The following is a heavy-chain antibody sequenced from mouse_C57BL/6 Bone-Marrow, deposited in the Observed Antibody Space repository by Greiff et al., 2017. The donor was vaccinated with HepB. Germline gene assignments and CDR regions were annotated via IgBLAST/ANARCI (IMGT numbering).Heavy chain of an antibody. V-gene: IGHV2-2*01. CDR2: IWSGGST. J-gene: IGHJ3*01. Sequence: QVQLKESGPGLVQPSQSLSITCTVSGFSLTSYGVHWVRQSPGKGLEWLGVIWSGGSTDYNAAFISRLSISKDNSKSQVFFKMNILQADDTAIYYCARNYHDYDPFAYWGQGTLVTVSA. CDR3: ARNYHDYDPFAY. CDR1: GFSLTSYG. D-gene: IGHD2-4*01.